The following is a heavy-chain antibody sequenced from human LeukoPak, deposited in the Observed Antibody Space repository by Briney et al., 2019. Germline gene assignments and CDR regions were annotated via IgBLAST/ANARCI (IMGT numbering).Heavy chain of an antibody. V-gene: IGHV1-24*01. Sequence: ASVKVSCKVSGYTLTELSIHWVRQAPGKGLEWMGGFDPEDGETIYAQKFQGRVTMTEDTSTDTAYMELSSLRSEDTAVYYCARDRPGYSSSWYGFDYWGQGTLVTVSS. CDR3: ARDRPGYSSSWYGFDY. CDR2: FDPEDGET. CDR1: GYTLTELS. J-gene: IGHJ4*02. D-gene: IGHD6-13*01.